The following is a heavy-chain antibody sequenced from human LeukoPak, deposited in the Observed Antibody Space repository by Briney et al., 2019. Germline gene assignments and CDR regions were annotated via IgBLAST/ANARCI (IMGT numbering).Heavy chain of an antibody. V-gene: IGHV3-30*02. D-gene: IGHD3-3*01. CDR3: AKNPKAVTIPGVPSQGY. J-gene: IGHJ4*02. Sequence: SGGSLRLSCEASGFTFNNFGMHWVRQAPGKGLEWVAFIGYDESKKYYAESVKGRFTISRDDSKNTLYLQMSALKTEDTAVYYCAKNPKAVTIPGVPSQGYWGQGTLVTVSS. CDR2: IGYDESKK. CDR1: GFTFNNFG.